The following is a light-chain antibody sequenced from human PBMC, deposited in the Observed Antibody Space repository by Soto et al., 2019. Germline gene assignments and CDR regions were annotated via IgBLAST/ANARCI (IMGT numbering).Light chain of an antibody. J-gene: IGLJ1*01. Sequence: QSALTQPPSASGSPGQSVTISCTETSSDVFGYNYVSWYQHHPGKAPKLMIYEVSKRPSGVPDRFSGSKSGNTASLTVSGLQAEDEADYYCSSYAGSNIYYVFGTGTQLTVL. CDR1: SSDVFGYNY. CDR3: SSYAGSNIYYV. V-gene: IGLV2-8*01. CDR2: EVS.